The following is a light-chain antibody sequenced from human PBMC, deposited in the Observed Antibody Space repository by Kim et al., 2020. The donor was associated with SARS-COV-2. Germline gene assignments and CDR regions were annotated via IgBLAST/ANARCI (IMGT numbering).Light chain of an antibody. CDR2: EVS. V-gene: IGLV2-18*02. CDR1: SSDVGSDNR. Sequence: GQSVTISCTGTSSDVGSDNRVSWYQQPPGTAPKLMIYEVSNRPSGVPDRFSGSKSGNTASLTISGLQAEDEADYYCSSYTSRSTWVFGGGTQLTVL. J-gene: IGLJ3*02. CDR3: SSYTSRSTWV.